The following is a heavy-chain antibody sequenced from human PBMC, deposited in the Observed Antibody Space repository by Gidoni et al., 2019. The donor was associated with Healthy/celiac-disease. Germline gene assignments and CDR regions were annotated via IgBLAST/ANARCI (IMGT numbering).Heavy chain of an antibody. Sequence: QVQLVQSGAEVKKPGSSVKVSCKASGGTFSSYAISWVRQAPGKGLEWMGGIIPIFGTANYAQKFKGRVTITADESTSTDYMELSSLRSEDTAVYYCASGMYYYDSSGYYYADYWGQGTLVTVSS. CDR2: IIPIFGTA. CDR3: ASGMYYYDSSGYYYADY. J-gene: IGHJ4*02. CDR1: GGTFSSYA. D-gene: IGHD3-22*01. V-gene: IGHV1-69*01.